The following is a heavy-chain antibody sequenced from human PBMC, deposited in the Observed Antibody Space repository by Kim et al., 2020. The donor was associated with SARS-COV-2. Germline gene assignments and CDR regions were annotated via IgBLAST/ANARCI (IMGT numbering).Heavy chain of an antibody. D-gene: IGHD3-3*01. CDR3: AGRYYDFWSGLLRGDY. J-gene: IGHJ4*02. CDR1: GGSFSGYY. V-gene: IGHV4-34*01. Sequence: SETLSLTCAVYGGSFSGYYWSWIRQPPGKGLEWIGEINHSGSTNYNPSLKSRVTISVDTSKNQFSLKLSSVTAADTAVYYCAGRYYDFWSGLLRGDYWGQGTLVTVSS. CDR2: INHSGST.